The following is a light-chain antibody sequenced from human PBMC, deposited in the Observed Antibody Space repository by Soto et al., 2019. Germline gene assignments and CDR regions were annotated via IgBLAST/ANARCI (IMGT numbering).Light chain of an antibody. Sequence: EIVLTQSPDTLSLSPGEGATLSCRASQSVGSYLAWYQQKPGQAPRLLIYASSNRATGIPARFSGSGSGIDFTLTISSLEPEDFAVYYCQQYATSPGTFGQGTKVAIK. J-gene: IGKJ1*01. V-gene: IGKV3-11*01. CDR3: QQYATSPGT. CDR2: ASS. CDR1: QSVGSY.